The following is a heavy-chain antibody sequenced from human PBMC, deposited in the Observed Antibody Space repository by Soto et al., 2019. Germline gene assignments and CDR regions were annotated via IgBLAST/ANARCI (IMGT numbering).Heavy chain of an antibody. CDR2: IIPPLDKT. D-gene: IGHD1-26*01. V-gene: IGHV1-69*02. J-gene: IGHJ5*02. CDR3: APPTGALVPDPS. Sequence: QVQLVQSGAEVKRPGSSVHVSCKASGGSFSSYTVSWVRQAPGQGLEWMGRIIPPLDKTNYAQKFQGRLTITADRSTSTVYMELSSLRVEATAVYCCAPPTGALVPDPSWGLGTLVTVCS. CDR1: GGSFSSYT.